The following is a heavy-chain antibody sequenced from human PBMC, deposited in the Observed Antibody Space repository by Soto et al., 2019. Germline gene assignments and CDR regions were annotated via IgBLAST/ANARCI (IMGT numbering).Heavy chain of an antibody. J-gene: IGHJ4*02. V-gene: IGHV3-23*01. CDR2: ISGGGARS. Sequence: VGSLELSCAAPGCTFSNYAMTCVRDSPGKGLEWVSGISGGGARSYYAGSGKGRLTISRDNSKNTLYLQMNSLRADDTAVYYCAKAQEWSRDSFGYSQDWGQGTLVNVSS. D-gene: IGHD3-22*01. CDR3: AKAQEWSRDSFGYSQD. CDR1: GCTFSNYA.